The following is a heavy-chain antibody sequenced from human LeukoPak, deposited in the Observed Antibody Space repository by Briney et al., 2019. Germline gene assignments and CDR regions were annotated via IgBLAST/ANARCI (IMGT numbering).Heavy chain of an antibody. V-gene: IGHV1-24*01. CDR2: FDPEDGET. CDR3: ATHLRRGWLQFFPFNFDY. J-gene: IGHJ4*02. Sequence: ASVKVSCKVSGYTLTELSMHWVRQAPGKGLEWMGGFDPEDGETIYAQKFQGRVTMTEDTSTDTAYMELSSLGSEDTAVYYCATHLRRGWLQFFPFNFDYWGQGTLVTVSS. CDR1: GYTLTELS. D-gene: IGHD5-24*01.